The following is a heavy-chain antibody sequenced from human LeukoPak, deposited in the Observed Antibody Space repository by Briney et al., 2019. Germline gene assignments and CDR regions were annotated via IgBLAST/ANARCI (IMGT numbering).Heavy chain of an antibody. V-gene: IGHV1-2*02. J-gene: IGHJ5*02. CDR1: GYTFTGYY. CDR2: INPNSGGT. CDR3: ARDPRYGGNRRQFDP. Sequence: ASVKVSCKASGYTFTGYYMHWVRQAPGQGREWMGWINPNSGGTNYAQKFQGRVTMTRDTSISTAYMELSRLRSDDTAVYYCARDPRYGGNRRQFDPWGQGTLVTVSS. D-gene: IGHD4-23*01.